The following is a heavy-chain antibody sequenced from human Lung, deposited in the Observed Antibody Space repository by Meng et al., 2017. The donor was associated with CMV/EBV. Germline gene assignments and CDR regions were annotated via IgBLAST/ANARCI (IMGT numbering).Heavy chain of an antibody. CDR2: MSYDGSKT. J-gene: IGHJ4*02. CDR1: GFPFSGHA. CDR3: AKPRSGFVVVPAAIDS. Sequence: GGSLRLXXAASGFPFSGHAMHWVRQAPGKGLEWVALMSYDGSKTFYADFVKGRFTISRDNSRNTLYLQMSGLRTDDTAVYYCAKPRSGFVVVPAAIDSWGQGTLVXVSS. V-gene: IGHV3-30*04. D-gene: IGHD2-2*01.